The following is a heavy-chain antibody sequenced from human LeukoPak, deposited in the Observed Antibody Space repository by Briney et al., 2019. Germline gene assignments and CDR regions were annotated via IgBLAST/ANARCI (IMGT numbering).Heavy chain of an antibody. D-gene: IGHD6-6*01. CDR3: ARGLSSSSRFPFDH. V-gene: IGHV4-34*01. CDR2: INHYGST. CDR1: GESFSGYY. J-gene: IGHJ4*02. Sequence: SETLSLTCAVYGESFSGYYWTWIRQPPGKGLEWIGEINHYGSTNYKSSLKRRVTISVDTSKNQFSLKLSSVTAADTAIYYCARGLSSSSRFPFDHWGQGTLVIVSS.